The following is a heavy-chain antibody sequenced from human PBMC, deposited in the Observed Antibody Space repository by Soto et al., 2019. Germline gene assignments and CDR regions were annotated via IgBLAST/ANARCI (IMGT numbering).Heavy chain of an antibody. CDR1: GGSISSGGYY. J-gene: IGHJ5*02. Sequence: PSETLSLTCTVSGGSISSGGYYWSWIRQHPGKGLEWIGYIYYSGSTYYNPSLKSRVTISVDTSKNQFSLKLSSVTAADTAVYYCATTKRGFDISWFDPWGQGTLVTVSS. CDR2: IYYSGST. V-gene: IGHV4-31*03. CDR3: ATTKRGFDISWFDP. D-gene: IGHD3-9*01.